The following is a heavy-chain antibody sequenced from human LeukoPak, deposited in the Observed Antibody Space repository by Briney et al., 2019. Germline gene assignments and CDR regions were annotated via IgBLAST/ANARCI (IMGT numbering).Heavy chain of an antibody. CDR3: ASAGVFLFAADAVYI. J-gene: IGHJ3*02. CDR1: GFTLITIS. Sequence: PGGSLRLPCPPLGFTLITISMSWARPAPGKGLEWASVIYSGGSTYYADSVKGRFTISRDNSKNTLYLQMNSLRAEDTAVYYRASAGVFLFAADAVYISGQGTMGTVSS. D-gene: IGHD3-16*01. CDR2: IYSGGST. V-gene: IGHV3-53*01.